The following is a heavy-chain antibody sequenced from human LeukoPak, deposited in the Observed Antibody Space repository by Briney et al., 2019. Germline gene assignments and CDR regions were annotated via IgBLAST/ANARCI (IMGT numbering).Heavy chain of an antibody. CDR2: IFSGAMTKT. J-gene: IGHJ4*02. CDR1: GFSISTTSYY. V-gene: IGHV4-39*01. Sequence: PSETLSLSCSVSGFSISTTSYYWGWLRQSPGNGLELIANIFSGAMTKTNYNPSLKGRVAISADTSRNRFSLTLTSVTAEDTAVYYCARCLYRFGSFYFDLWGQGSLVTVSS. CDR3: ARCLYRFGSFYFDL. D-gene: IGHD5-18*01.